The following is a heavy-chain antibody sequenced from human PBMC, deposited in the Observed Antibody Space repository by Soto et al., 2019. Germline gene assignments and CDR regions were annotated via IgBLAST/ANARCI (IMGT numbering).Heavy chain of an antibody. CDR2: VIPIRGVT. CDR3: ARAGDIVLVPAAMSPFDY. J-gene: IGHJ4*02. CDR1: GGSYSTYT. Sequence: SVKVSCKASGGSYSTYTITWVRQAPGQGLEWMGRVIPIRGVTSYAQKFQGKVTMTADTSTSTVYMELSSLRSEDTAVYYCARAGDIVLVPAAMSPFDYWGQGTLVTVSS. D-gene: IGHD2-2*01. V-gene: IGHV1-69*02.